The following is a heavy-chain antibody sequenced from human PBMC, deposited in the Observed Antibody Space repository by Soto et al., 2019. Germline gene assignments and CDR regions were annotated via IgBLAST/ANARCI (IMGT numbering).Heavy chain of an antibody. CDR3: ARDKAGAVDAFDI. D-gene: IGHD1-26*01. J-gene: IGHJ3*02. V-gene: IGHV1-18*01. CDR1: GYTFTINS. CDR2: ISAYNGNT. Sequence: QVQLVQSGAEVKKPGASVKVSCKASGYTFTINSITWVRQAPGQGLEWMGWISAYNGNTDYAQKFQGRVTMTTDTSTSTAYMELRSLTSDDTAVYYCARDKAGAVDAFDIWGQGTMVTVSS.